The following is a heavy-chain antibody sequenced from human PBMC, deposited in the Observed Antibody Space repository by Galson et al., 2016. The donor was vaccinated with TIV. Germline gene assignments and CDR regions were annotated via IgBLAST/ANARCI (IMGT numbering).Heavy chain of an antibody. CDR1: GFTFSAYF. J-gene: IGHJ6*03. CDR3: AKDSTTTLYYMDV. V-gene: IGHV3-30*02. D-gene: IGHD4-17*01. CDR2: IRYDGSNK. Sequence: SLRLSCAGSGFTFSAYFMHWVRQAPGKGLEWVAFIRYDGSNKYYADSVKGRFTISRDNSKNTVYLQMNGLRAEDTALYCCAKDSTTTLYYMDVWGKGTTVTVSS.